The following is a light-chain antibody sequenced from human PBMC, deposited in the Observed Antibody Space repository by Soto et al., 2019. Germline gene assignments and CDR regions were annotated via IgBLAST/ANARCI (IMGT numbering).Light chain of an antibody. Sequence: DIQMTQSPSSLSASVGDRVTITCRASQSISSYLNWYQQKPGKAHQLLIYAASSLQSGVPSRFSDSGSGTDFTLTISSLQPEDFATYYCQQSYSTPFTFGPGTKVDIK. J-gene: IGKJ3*01. CDR2: AAS. CDR1: QSISSY. CDR3: QQSYSTPFT. V-gene: IGKV1-39*01.